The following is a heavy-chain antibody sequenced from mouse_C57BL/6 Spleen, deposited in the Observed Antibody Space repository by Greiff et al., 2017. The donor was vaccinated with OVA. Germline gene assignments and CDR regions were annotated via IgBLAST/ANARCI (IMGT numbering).Heavy chain of an antibody. J-gene: IGHJ1*03. Sequence: LQQSGPGLVKPSQSLSLTCSVTGYSITSGYYWNWIRQFPGNKLEWMGYISYDGSNNYNPSLKNRISITRDTSKNQFFLKLNSVTTEDTATYYCARDPFYYYGSSHWYFDVWGTGTTVTVSS. V-gene: IGHV3-6*01. CDR1: GYSITSGYY. D-gene: IGHD1-1*01. CDR3: ARDPFYYYGSSHWYFDV. CDR2: ISYDGSN.